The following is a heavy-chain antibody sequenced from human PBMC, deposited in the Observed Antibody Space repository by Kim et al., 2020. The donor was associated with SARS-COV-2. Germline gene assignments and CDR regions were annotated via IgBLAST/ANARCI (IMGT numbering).Heavy chain of an antibody. V-gene: IGHV1-46*01. CDR2: INPSGGST. J-gene: IGHJ6*02. D-gene: IGHD6-13*01. CDR1: GYTFTSYY. Sequence: ASVKVSCKASGYTFTSYYMHWVRQAPGQGLEWMGIINPSGGSTSYAQKFQGRVTMTRDTSTSTVYMELSSPRSEDTAVYYCARGASWYHYYYYGMDVWGQGTTVTVSS. CDR3: ARGASWYHYYYYGMDV.